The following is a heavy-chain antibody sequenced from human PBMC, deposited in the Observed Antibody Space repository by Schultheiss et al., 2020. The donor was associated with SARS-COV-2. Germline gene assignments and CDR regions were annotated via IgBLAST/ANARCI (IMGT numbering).Heavy chain of an antibody. V-gene: IGHV3-9*01. CDR1: GFTFDDYA. D-gene: IGHD4-17*01. CDR2: ISWNSGSI. CDR3: AREEGVTTYYYYGMDV. Sequence: GGSLRLSCAASGFTFDDYAMHWVRQAPGKGLEWVSGISWNSGSIGYADSVKGRFTISRDNAKNSLYLQMNSLRAEDTAVYYCAREEGVTTYYYYGMDVWGQGTTVTVSS. J-gene: IGHJ6*02.